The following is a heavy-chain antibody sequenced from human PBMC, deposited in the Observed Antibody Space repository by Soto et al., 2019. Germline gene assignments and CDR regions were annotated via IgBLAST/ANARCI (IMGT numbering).Heavy chain of an antibody. CDR3: ATMGTPATGLYFFDK. Sequence: QVQLQETGPGLVKPSQTLSLTCTVSGGSISSGNYYWSWIRQPPGKGLEWIGFISYSGSTYYSTFLKSRVTISVDTSKSQFSLNLSFVTAADTAVYYCATMGTPATGLYFFDKWGQGSLVTVSS. CDR1: GGSISSGNYY. D-gene: IGHD2-15*01. J-gene: IGHJ4*02. V-gene: IGHV4-30-4*01. CDR2: ISYSGST.